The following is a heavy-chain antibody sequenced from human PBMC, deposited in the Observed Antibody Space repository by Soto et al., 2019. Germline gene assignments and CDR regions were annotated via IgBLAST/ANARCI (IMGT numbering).Heavy chain of an antibody. Sequence: EEQLLESGGGVVQRGGSLRLSCAASGFIFSNYAMTWVRQAPGKGLEWVSRISGRGGSTYYADSVKGRLTMSRDNSKNTLYLQMNSLSAEDMAIYYCARRAGGAVVWYYDLWGRGTLVTV. CDR2: ISGRGGST. CDR1: GFIFSNYA. J-gene: IGHJ2*01. D-gene: IGHD2-21*01. CDR3: ARRAGGAVVWYYDL. V-gene: IGHV3-23*01.